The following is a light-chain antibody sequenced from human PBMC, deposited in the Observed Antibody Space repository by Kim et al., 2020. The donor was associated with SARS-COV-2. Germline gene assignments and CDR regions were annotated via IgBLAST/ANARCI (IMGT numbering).Light chain of an antibody. CDR2: DVS. CDR3: TSYRSSTTLHV. CDR1: SSDVGGYNY. Sequence: QSITISCTGTSSDVGGYNYVSWYQQHPGEAPKLMIYDVSYRPSGVSNRFSGSKSGNTASLTISGLRAEDEADYYCTSYRSSTTLHVFGTGTKVTVL. J-gene: IGLJ1*01. V-gene: IGLV2-14*03.